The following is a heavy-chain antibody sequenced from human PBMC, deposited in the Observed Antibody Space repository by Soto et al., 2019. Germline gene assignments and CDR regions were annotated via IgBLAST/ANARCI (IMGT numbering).Heavy chain of an antibody. CDR1: GYTFTSYD. D-gene: IGHD3-10*01. V-gene: IGHV1-8*01. CDR2: MNPNSGNT. J-gene: IGHJ4*02. CDR3: ATTGMVRGGIIDC. Sequence: QVQLVQSGAEMKKPGASVTVSCKASGYTFTSYDINWVRQATGQGLEWMGWMNPNSGNTGYAQKFQGRVTMTRKTSTSTAYMELGRLGSEDTAVYYCATTGMVRGGIIDCWGQGTLVTVSS.